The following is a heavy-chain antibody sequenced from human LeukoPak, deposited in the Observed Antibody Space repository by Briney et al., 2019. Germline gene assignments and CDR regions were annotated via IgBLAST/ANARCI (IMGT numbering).Heavy chain of an antibody. J-gene: IGHJ4*02. CDR2: IYYSGST. D-gene: IGHD6-19*01. CDR1: GGSISSYY. V-gene: IGHV4-59*01. Sequence: SETLSLTCTVSGGSISSYYWSWIRQPPGKGLEWIGYIYYSGSTNYIPSLKSRVSISVDTSKDRFSPRLSSVTAADTAVYYCAREGAGTGTFDYWGQGTLVTVSS. CDR3: AREGAGTGTFDY.